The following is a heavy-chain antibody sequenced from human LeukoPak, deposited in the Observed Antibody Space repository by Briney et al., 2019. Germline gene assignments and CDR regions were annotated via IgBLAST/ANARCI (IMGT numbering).Heavy chain of an antibody. D-gene: IGHD1-20*01. CDR3: AKETNWNDAGRYFDY. CDR1: GFTFSSSW. V-gene: IGHV3-74*01. Sequence: GGSLRLSCAASGFTFSSSWMHWVRQSPEKGLVWAARINGDGSSTSFADSVKGRFTISRDNAKSMVYLQMNSLSAEDTAVYYCAKETNWNDAGRYFDYWGQGTLVTVSS. CDR2: INGDGSST. J-gene: IGHJ4*02.